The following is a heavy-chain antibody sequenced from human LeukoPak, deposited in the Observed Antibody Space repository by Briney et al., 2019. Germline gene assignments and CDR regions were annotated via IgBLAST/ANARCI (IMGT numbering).Heavy chain of an antibody. V-gene: IGHV3-23*01. D-gene: IGHD1-26*01. J-gene: IGHJ4*02. CDR2: ISGSGSRA. Sequence: ISGSGSRANYTDSVKGRFTISRDNSKNTLYLQMNSLRAEDTAVYYCARDGTGYYFDYWGQGTLVTVSS. CDR3: ARDGTGYYFDY.